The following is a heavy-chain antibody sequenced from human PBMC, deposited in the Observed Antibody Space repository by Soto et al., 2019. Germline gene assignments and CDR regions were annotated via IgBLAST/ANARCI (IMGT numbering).Heavy chain of an antibody. CDR2: IFYSGST. CDR1: GRSISSSSYY. D-gene: IGHD5-18*01. CDR3: ACIFSGGYSYDFYYYGMDV. J-gene: IGHJ6*02. V-gene: IGHV4-39*01. Sequence: KPSEPLSLTCTVSGRSISSSSYYWGWIRQPPGKGLEWIGSIFYSGSTYYNPSLKSRVTISVDTSKNQSSLKLSSVTAADTAVYYCACIFSGGYSYDFYYYGMDVWGQGTTVT.